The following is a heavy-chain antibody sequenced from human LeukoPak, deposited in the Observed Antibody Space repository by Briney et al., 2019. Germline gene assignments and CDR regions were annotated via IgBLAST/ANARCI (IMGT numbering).Heavy chain of an antibody. J-gene: IGHJ5*02. V-gene: IGHV4-34*01. Sequence: SETLSLSCAVYGGSFSGDYWSWIRQPPGMGLEWIGSIYYSGSTLYNASLKSRVTISVDTSKNHFSLKLSSVTAADTAVYYCARHFHYSNNWFDPWGQGTLVTVSS. CDR2: IYYSGST. D-gene: IGHD4-11*01. CDR3: ARHFHYSNNWFDP. CDR1: GGSFSGDY.